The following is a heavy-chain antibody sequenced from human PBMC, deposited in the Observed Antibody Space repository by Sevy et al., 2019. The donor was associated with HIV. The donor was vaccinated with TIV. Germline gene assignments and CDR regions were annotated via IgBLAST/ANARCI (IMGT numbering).Heavy chain of an antibody. D-gene: IGHD1-26*01. V-gene: IGHV3-13*01. CDR3: ARGALSGSYGGPLDY. Sequence: VGSLRLSCAASGFTFSIYDMHWVRQATGKGLEWVSAINTVGDTYYPGSVKGRFTISRENAKNSLYLQMNSLRAGDTAVYYCARGALSGSYGGPLDYWGQGTLVTVSS. CDR1: GFTFSIYD. CDR2: INTVGDT. J-gene: IGHJ4*02.